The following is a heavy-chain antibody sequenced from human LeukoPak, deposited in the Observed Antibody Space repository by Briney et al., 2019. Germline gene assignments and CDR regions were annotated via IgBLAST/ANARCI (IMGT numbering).Heavy chain of an antibody. Sequence: PSETLSLTCTVSGGSISSYYWSWIRQPPGKGLEWIGYIYYSGSTNYNPSLKSRVTISVDTSKNQFSLKLSSVTAADTAVYYCARLAPSRVTMIVVVITGHFDYWGQGTLVTVSS. V-gene: IGHV4-59*08. CDR1: GGSISSYY. CDR2: IYYSGST. CDR3: ARLAPSRVTMIVVVITGHFDY. D-gene: IGHD3-22*01. J-gene: IGHJ4*02.